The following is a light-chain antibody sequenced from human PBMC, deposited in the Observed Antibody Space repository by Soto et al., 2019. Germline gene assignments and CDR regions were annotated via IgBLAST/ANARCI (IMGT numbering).Light chain of an antibody. CDR3: QHFGNAPFS. J-gene: IGKJ2*01. V-gene: IGKV3-20*01. CDR2: GTS. CDR1: QSVDSRY. Sequence: ETVVTQSPCTLSLSPGEGATLSCRASQSVDSRYLAWYQQKPGQPPRLLIHGTSNRDSVIPDRFSGSWSGTVFTLTISSLAHEVFAVYCCQHFGNAPFSFGEGTPLEFK.